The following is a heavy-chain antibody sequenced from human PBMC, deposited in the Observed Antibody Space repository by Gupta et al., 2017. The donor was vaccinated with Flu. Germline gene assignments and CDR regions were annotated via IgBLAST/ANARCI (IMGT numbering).Heavy chain of an antibody. D-gene: IGHD6-6*01. CDR2: ISGSGGST. CDR1: GFTFSSYP. CDR3: AKDRDSSSSVRAGPRFILNWFDP. V-gene: IGHV3-23*01. Sequence: EVQLLESGGGLVQPGGSLRLSCAASGFTFSSYPMSWVRQAPGKGLEWVSAISGSGGSTYYADSVKGRFTISRDNSKNTLYLQMNSLRAEDTAVYYCAKDRDSSSSVRAGPRFILNWFDPWGQGTLVTVSS. J-gene: IGHJ5*02.